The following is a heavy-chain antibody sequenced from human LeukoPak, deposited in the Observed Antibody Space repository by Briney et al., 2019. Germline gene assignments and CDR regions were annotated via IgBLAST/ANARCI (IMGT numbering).Heavy chain of an antibody. J-gene: IGHJ4*02. CDR1: GGSISSYY. D-gene: IGHD3-10*01. CDR2: IYTSGST. CDR3: AKVVDYGSGSSYEYDFDY. Sequence: SETLSLTCTVSGGSISSYYWSWIRQPAGKGLEWIGRIYTSGSTNYNPSLKSRVTMSVDTSKNQFSLKLSSVTAADTAVYYCAKVVDYGSGSSYEYDFDYWGQGTLVTVSS. V-gene: IGHV4-4*07.